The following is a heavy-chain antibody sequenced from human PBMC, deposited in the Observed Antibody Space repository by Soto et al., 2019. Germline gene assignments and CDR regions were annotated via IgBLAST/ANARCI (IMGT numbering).Heavy chain of an antibody. Sequence: ASVKVSCKASGYTLTSYGISWVRQAPGQGLEWMGWISAYNGNTNYAQKLQGRVTMTTDTSTSTAYMELRSLRSDGTAVYYCARRYCSGGSCYSKLPSPLLYWGQGTLVTVSS. CDR1: GYTLTSYG. V-gene: IGHV1-18*01. J-gene: IGHJ4*02. CDR3: ARRYCSGGSCYSKLPSPLLY. D-gene: IGHD2-15*01. CDR2: ISAYNGNT.